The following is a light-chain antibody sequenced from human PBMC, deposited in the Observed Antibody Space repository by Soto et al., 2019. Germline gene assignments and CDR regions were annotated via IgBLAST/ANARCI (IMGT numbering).Light chain of an antibody. J-gene: IGLJ3*02. CDR3: SSFTTSKTWV. CDR2: EVS. CDR1: SSDVGAYDY. Sequence: QSALTQPASVSGSPGQSITISCTGTSSDVGAYDYVSWYQQHPGKAPKFMLYEVSNRPSGLSDRFSGSKSGNTASLTISGLQAEDEADYYCSSFTTSKTWVFGGGPKVTVL. V-gene: IGLV2-14*01.